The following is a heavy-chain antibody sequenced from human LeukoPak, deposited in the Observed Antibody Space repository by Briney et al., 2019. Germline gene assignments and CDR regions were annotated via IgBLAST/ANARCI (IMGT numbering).Heavy chain of an antibody. CDR1: GYTFTGYY. J-gene: IGHJ4*02. CDR2: INTNTANP. CDR3: ARALPGCDRTNCYGLDY. D-gene: IGHD2-2*01. V-gene: IGHV7-4-1*02. Sequence: ASVKVSCKASGYTFTGYYMHWVRQAPGQGLEWMGWINTNTANPTYAQGFTGRFVFPLDTSVNTAYLQISSLKAEDTAVYYCARALPGCDRTNCYGLDYWGQGTLVTVSS.